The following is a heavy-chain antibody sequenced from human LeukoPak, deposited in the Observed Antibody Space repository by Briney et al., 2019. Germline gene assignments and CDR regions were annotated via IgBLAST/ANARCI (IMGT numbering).Heavy chain of an antibody. CDR1: GFTFSSYA. CDR2: ISGSGGST. Sequence: GGSLRLSCAASGFTFSSYAMSWVRQAPGKGLEWVSAISGSGGSTYYADSVKGRFTISRDNSKNPLYLQMNSLRAEDTAVYYCAKDIFNSSSWYYLFGYWGQGTLVTVSS. D-gene: IGHD6-13*01. V-gene: IGHV3-23*01. J-gene: IGHJ4*02. CDR3: AKDIFNSSSWYYLFGY.